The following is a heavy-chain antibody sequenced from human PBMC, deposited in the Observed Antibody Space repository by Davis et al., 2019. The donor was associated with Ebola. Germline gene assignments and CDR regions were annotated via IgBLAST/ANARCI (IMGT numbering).Heavy chain of an antibody. CDR1: GYSFTSYW. D-gene: IGHD3-3*01. Sequence: KVSCKGSGYSFTSYWISWVRQMPGKGLEWMGRIDPSDSYTNYSPSFQGHVTISADKSISTAYLQWSSLKASDTAMYYCARHSDFWTIRGWFDPWGQGTLVTVSS. J-gene: IGHJ5*02. V-gene: IGHV5-10-1*01. CDR2: IDPSDSYT. CDR3: ARHSDFWTIRGWFDP.